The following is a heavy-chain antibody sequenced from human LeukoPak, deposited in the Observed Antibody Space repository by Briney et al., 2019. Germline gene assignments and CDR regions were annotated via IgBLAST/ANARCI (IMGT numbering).Heavy chain of an antibody. V-gene: IGHV1-69*05. CDR1: GGTFSSYA. CDR2: IIPIFGTA. J-gene: IGHJ4*02. D-gene: IGHD6-19*01. Sequence: SVKVSCKASGGTFSSYAISWVRQAPGQGLEWMGRIIPIFGTANYAQKFQGRVTITTDESTSTAYMELSSLRSEDTAVYYCAREMEQWLVQGEFDYWGQRTLVTVSS. CDR3: AREMEQWLVQGEFDY.